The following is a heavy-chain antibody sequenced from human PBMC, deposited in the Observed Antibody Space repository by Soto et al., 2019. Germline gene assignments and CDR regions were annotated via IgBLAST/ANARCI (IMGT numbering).Heavy chain of an antibody. CDR2: VYYRGRS. V-gene: IGHV4-39*01. J-gene: IGHJ4*02. CDR3: VSQRTTVITQAHFDY. CDR1: GGSVTNSSYY. Sequence: ETLSLTCTVSGGSVTNSSYYWGWIRQSPGKGLEWIGSVYYRGRSYSKSSVKSRVTISVDTSKNQFSLNLNSVTASDTAVYFCVSQRTTVITQAHFDYWGPGALVTVSS. D-gene: IGHD4-4*01.